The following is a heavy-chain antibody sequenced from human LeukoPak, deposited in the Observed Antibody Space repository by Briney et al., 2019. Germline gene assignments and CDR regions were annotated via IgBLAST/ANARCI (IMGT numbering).Heavy chain of an antibody. V-gene: IGHV1-69*04. J-gene: IGHJ4*02. D-gene: IGHD4-17*01. Sequence: ASVKVSCKASGGTFSSYAISWVRQAPGQGLEWMGRIIPILGIANYAQKLQGRVTMTTDTSTSTAYMELRSLRSDDTAIYYCVKTATTVSYFDYWGQGTLVTVSS. CDR2: IIPILGIA. CDR1: GGTFSSYA. CDR3: VKTATTVSYFDY.